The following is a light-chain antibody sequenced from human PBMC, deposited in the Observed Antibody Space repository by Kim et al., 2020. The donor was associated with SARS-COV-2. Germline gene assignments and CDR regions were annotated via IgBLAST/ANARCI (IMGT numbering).Light chain of an antibody. CDR3: GTWDDSLINENDV. CDR1: KSNIGHYY. CDR2: DNN. J-gene: IGLJ1*01. V-gene: IGLV1-51*01. Sequence: QSVLTQPPSVSAAPGQKVTISCSGSKSNIGHYYVSWYQQLPGTAPKLLIYDNNKRPSGIPDRFSGSKSGTSATLDITGLQAGDEADYYCGTWDDSLINENDVYGTETKGTVL.